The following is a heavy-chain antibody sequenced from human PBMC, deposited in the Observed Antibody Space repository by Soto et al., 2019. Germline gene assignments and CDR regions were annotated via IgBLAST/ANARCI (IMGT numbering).Heavy chain of an antibody. CDR3: ARSIRFLESELSYYYYYGMDV. D-gene: IGHD3-3*01. J-gene: IGHJ6*02. CDR1: GFTFSSYG. V-gene: IGHV3-33*01. Sequence: QVQLVESGGGVVQPGRSLRLSCAASGFTFSSYGMHWVRQAPGKGLEWVAVIWYDGSNKYYADSVKGRFTISRDNSKNTLYLQMNSLRAEDTAVYYGARSIRFLESELSYYYYYGMDVWGQGTTVTVSS. CDR2: IWYDGSNK.